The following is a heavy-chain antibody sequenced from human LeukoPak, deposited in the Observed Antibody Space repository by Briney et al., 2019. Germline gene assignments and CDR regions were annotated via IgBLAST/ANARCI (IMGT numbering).Heavy chain of an antibody. Sequence: ASVKVSCKASGYTFTSYGISWVRQAPGQGLEWMGWISAYNGNTNYAQKLQGRVTMTTDTSTSTAYMELRSLRSDDTAVYYCARDRSPYYYDSSGYDAFDIWGQGTMVTVSS. J-gene: IGHJ3*02. CDR2: ISAYNGNT. CDR3: ARDRSPYYYDSSGYDAFDI. CDR1: GYTFTSYG. D-gene: IGHD3-22*01. V-gene: IGHV1-18*01.